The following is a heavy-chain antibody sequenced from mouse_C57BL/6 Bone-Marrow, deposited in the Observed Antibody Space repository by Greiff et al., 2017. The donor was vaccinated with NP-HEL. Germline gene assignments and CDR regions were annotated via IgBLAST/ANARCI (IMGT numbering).Heavy chain of an antibody. CDR2: ISSGSSTI. Sequence: EVKLVESGGGLVKPGGSLKLSCAASGFTFGDYGMHWVRQAPEKGLEWVAYISSGSSTIYYADTVKGRFTISRDNAKNTLFLQMTSLRSEDTAMYYCARYFDVWGTGTTVTVSS. J-gene: IGHJ1*03. CDR1: GFTFGDYG. V-gene: IGHV5-17*01. CDR3: ARYFDV.